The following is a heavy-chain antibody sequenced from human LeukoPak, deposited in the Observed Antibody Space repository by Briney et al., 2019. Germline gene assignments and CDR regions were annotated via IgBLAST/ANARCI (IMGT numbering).Heavy chain of an antibody. J-gene: IGHJ4*02. CDR2: ISSSSSSI. V-gene: IGHV3-21*01. D-gene: IGHD5-18*01. CDR1: GFTFNSYS. CDR3: ARASGDIVETATMGSY. Sequence: KPGGSLRLSCAASGFTFNSYSMNWVRQAPGKGLEWASSISSSSSSIYYADSVKGRFTISRDNAKNSLYLQMNSLRAEDTAVYYCARASGDIVETATMGSYWGQGTLVTVSS.